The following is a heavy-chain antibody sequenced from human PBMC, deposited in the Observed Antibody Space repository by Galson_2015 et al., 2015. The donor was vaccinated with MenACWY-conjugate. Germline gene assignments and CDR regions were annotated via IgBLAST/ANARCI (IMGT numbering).Heavy chain of an antibody. CDR3: TTPTINYYDSSGYRIEIDY. V-gene: IGHV3-15*07. J-gene: IGHJ4*02. Sequence: SLRLSCAASGFTFIAAWMNWVRQAPGKGLEWVGRIKSKTDGGTTDYAAPVKGRFTISRDDSKNTLYLQMNSLKTEDTAVYYCTTPTINYYDSSGYRIEIDYWGQGTLVTVSS. CDR2: IKSKTDGGTT. CDR1: GFTFIAAW. D-gene: IGHD3-22*01.